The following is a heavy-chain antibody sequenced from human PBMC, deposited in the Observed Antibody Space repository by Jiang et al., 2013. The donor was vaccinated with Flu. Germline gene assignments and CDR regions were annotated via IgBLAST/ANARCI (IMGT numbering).Heavy chain of an antibody. D-gene: IGHD3-9*01. CDR1: GFSLSTSGMR. Sequence: TQTLTLTCTFSGFSLSTSGMRVSWIRQPPGKALEWLARIDWDDDKFYSTSLKTRLTISKDTSKNQVVLTMTNMDPVDTATYYCARMSGTYYDILTGYFGPDDAFDIWGQGTMVTVSS. J-gene: IGHJ3*02. CDR3: ARMSGTYYDILTGYFGPDDAFDI. V-gene: IGHV2-70*04. CDR2: IDWDDDK.